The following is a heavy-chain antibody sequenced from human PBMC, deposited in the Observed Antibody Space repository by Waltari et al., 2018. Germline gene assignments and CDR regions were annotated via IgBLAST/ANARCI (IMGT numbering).Heavy chain of an antibody. V-gene: IGHV4-59*01. CDR1: RGPISPYY. CDR2: IHPTGTV. CDR3: ARWSTVVSFWYFDI. Sequence: QVQLQESGPGLVRPSETLSLTCTVSRGPISPYYWSWIRQSPGKGLEWIGYIHPTGTVNYNPSLKSRATITLETTHNQFSLRLNSLTDADTAIYYCARWSTVVSFWYFDIWGRGTRVSVSS. D-gene: IGHD2-8*02. J-gene: IGHJ2*01.